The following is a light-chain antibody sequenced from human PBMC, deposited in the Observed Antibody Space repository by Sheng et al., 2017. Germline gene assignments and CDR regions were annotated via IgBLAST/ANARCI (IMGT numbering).Light chain of an antibody. V-gene: IGKV3-15*01. CDR3: QQYNDWPLYT. CDR2: GAS. Sequence: DIVMTQSPATLSVSPGEKATLSCRASQSVGSNLAWFQQKPGQAPRLLIYGASTRATGVPARFSGSGSGTEFTLTISSLQSEDFALYYCQQYNDWPLYTFGQGTKLQI. J-gene: IGKJ2*01. CDR1: QSVGSN.